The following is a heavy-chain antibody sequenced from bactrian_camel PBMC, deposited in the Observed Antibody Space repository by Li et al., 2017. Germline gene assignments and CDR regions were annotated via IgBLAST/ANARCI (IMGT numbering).Heavy chain of an antibody. CDR3: AAMNPCLMRIGNVHH. CDR2: LDVDGRT. D-gene: IGHD1*01. J-gene: IGHJ4*01. V-gene: IGHV3S9*01. Sequence: HVQLVESGGGSVQSGGSLKLSCVASGYTYNGYCKGWFRQVRGKGREAIAQLDVDGRTTYDDSVKGRFTISQDNAKNMVYLQMNSLEPADTGVYYCAAMNPCLMRIGNVHHWGQGTQVTVS. CDR1: GYTYNGYC.